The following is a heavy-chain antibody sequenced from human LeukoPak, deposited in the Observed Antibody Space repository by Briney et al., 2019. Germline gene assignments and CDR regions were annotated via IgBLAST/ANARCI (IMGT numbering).Heavy chain of an antibody. V-gene: IGHV4-34*01. Sequence: SETLSLTCAVYGGSFGGYYWSWIRQPPGKGLEWIGEINHSGSTNYNPSLKSRVTISVDTSKNQFSLKLSSVTAADTAVYYCARGRRGYSYGPYYYYYYGMDVWGQGTTVTVSS. D-gene: IGHD5-18*01. CDR1: GGSFGGYY. J-gene: IGHJ6*02. CDR3: ARGRRGYSYGPYYYYYYGMDV. CDR2: INHSGST.